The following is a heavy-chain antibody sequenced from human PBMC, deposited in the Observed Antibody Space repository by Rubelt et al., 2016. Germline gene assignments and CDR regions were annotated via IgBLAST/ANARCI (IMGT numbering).Heavy chain of an antibody. Sequence: GKGLEWVAVMSYDGGNQYYGDSVKGRFTISRDNSKNTLYLQMNSLRAEDTAVYYCATAPAGTVYYGMDVWGQGTTVTVSS. J-gene: IGHJ6*02. CDR2: MSYDGGNQ. V-gene: IGHV3-33*05. D-gene: IGHD6-13*01. CDR3: ATAPAGTVYYGMDV.